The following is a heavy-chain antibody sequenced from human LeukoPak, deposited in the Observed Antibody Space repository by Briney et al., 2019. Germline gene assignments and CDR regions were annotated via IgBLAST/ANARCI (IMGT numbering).Heavy chain of an antibody. CDR3: ARLNSPEYSSSPGWFDP. Sequence: PGRSLRLSCAASGFTFSSYSMNWVRQAPGKGLEWVAVIWYDGSNKYYADSVKGRFTISRDNSKNTLYLQMNSLRAEDTAVYYCARLNSPEYSSSPGWFDPWGQGTLVTVSS. J-gene: IGHJ5*02. D-gene: IGHD6-6*01. V-gene: IGHV3-33*08. CDR1: GFTFSSYS. CDR2: IWYDGSNK.